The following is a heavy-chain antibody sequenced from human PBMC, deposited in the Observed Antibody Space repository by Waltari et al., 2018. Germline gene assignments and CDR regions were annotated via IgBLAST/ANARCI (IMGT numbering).Heavy chain of an antibody. V-gene: IGHV3-7*03. CDR2: SNYDGSEK. Sequence: EVQVVESGGGLVQPGGSLRLSCEVSEFDFSTYWMTGVRQASGRGVEWVANSNYDGSEKNYVDSVKGRFSISRDNARNSVYLQMNSLRAEDTAVYYCATYRWLGYWGQGTQVTVSS. CDR3: ATYRWLGY. CDR1: EFDFSTYW. D-gene: IGHD3-10*01. J-gene: IGHJ4*02.